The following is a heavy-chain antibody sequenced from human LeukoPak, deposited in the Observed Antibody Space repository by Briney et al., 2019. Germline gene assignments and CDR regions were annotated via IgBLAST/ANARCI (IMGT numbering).Heavy chain of an antibody. CDR3: AKDGRQWKTYFYGSGSANAFDI. CDR1: GGSVSSSSYY. J-gene: IGHJ3*02. Sequence: ETLSLTCTVSGGSVSSSSYYWGWIRQPPGKGLEWVSAISGSGGSTYYADSVKGRFTISRDNSKNTLYLQMDSLRAEDTAVYYCAKDGRQWKTYFYGSGSANAFDIWGQGTMVTVS. CDR2: ISGSGGST. V-gene: IGHV3-23*01. D-gene: IGHD3-10*01.